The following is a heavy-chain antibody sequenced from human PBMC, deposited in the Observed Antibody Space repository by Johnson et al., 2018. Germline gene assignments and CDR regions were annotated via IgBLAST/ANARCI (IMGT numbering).Heavy chain of an antibody. J-gene: IGHJ3*02. V-gene: IGHV3-30*03. D-gene: IGHD6-19*01. CDR2: ISYDGSNK. Sequence: QVQLVESGGGVVQPGRSLRLSCAASGFTFSSYGMHWVRQAPGKGLEWVAVISYDGSNKSYADSVKGRFTISRDNSKNTLYLQMNSLRAEDTAVYYCARERGSGWFNDAFDIWGQGTMVTVSS. CDR3: ARERGSGWFNDAFDI. CDR1: GFTFSSYG.